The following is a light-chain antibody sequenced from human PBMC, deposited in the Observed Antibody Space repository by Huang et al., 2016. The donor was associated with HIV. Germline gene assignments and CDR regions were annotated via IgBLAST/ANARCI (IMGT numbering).Light chain of an antibody. Sequence: EIVLTQSPATLSLSPGERATLSCRASQSVSSYLAWYQQKPGQAPRLLIYDASNRATGVPARFSGSGSGTDFTLTISGLEPEDFAVYYCQQRSNPTFGQGTRLEIK. CDR2: DAS. V-gene: IGKV3-11*01. CDR1: QSVSSY. J-gene: IGKJ5*01. CDR3: QQRSNPT.